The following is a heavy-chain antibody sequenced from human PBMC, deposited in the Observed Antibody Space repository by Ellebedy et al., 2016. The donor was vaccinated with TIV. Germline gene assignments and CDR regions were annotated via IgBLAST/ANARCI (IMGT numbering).Heavy chain of an antibody. D-gene: IGHD3-9*01. Sequence: GESLKISCAASGFTFSDNAMTWVRQAPGKGLEWASAITASGSRHYADSVKGRFTISRDNSKNTVYLQMRSLRAEDTAVYYCGRAREPGYFAYYYYGMDVWGQGTTVTVSS. CDR3: GRAREPGYFAYYYYGMDV. J-gene: IGHJ6*02. CDR2: ITASGSR. V-gene: IGHV3-23*01. CDR1: GFTFSDNA.